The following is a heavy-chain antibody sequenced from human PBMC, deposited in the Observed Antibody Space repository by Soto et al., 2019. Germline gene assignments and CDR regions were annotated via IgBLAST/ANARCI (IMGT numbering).Heavy chain of an antibody. V-gene: IGHV1-69*06. D-gene: IGHD3-9*01. CDR1: GGTFSSYA. CDR3: ASILKSDRFLTGYYDDAFDI. CDR2: IIPIFGTA. J-gene: IGHJ3*02. Sequence: QVQLVQSGAEVKKPGSSVKVSCKASGGTFSSYAISWVRQAPGQGLEWMGGIIPIFGTANYAQKFQGRVTITADKSTSTAYMELSSLRSEDTAVYYCASILKSDRFLTGYYDDAFDIWGQGTMVTVSS.